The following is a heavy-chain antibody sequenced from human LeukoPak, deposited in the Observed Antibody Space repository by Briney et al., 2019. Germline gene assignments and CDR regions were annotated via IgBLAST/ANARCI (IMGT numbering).Heavy chain of an antibody. CDR3: ARGKWKLRDDY. CDR1: GYTFTSYG. D-gene: IGHD1-26*01. V-gene: IGHV1-18*01. J-gene: IGHJ4*02. Sequence: ASVKVSCKASGYTFTSYGISWVRQAPGQGLEWMGWISAYNGNTNYAQKFQGRVTMTRDTSISTAYMELSRLRSDDTAVYYCARGKWKLRDDYWGQGTLVTVSS. CDR2: ISAYNGNT.